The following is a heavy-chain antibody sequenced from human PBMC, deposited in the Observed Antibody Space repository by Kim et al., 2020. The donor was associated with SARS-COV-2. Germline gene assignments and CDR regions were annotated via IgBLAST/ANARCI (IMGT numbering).Heavy chain of an antibody. Sequence: GESLKISCQGSGYSFISYWISWVRQMPGKGLEWMGRIDPSDSYTNYSPSFQGHVTISADKSISTAYLQWSSLKASDTAMYYCARLRRDILTGYFYYYYYGMDVWGQGTTVTVSS. CDR1: GYSFISYW. D-gene: IGHD3-9*01. CDR2: IDPSDSYT. CDR3: ARLRRDILTGYFYYYYYGMDV. V-gene: IGHV5-10-1*01. J-gene: IGHJ6*02.